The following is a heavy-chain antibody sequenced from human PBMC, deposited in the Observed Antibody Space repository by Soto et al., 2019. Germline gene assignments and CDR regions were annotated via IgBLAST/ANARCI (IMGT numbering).Heavy chain of an antibody. Sequence: GESLKISCKGSGYSFITYWIRWVRQMPGKGLEWMAMPYPADSETRYSPSFHGHVTISADKSISTAYLQWSSLKDSDTAIYYCARLLITMVRGVITTDGWFDPWGQGTPVTVSS. D-gene: IGHD3-10*01. CDR3: ARLLITMVRGVITTDGWFDP. CDR2: PYPADSET. CDR1: GYSFITYW. V-gene: IGHV5-51*01. J-gene: IGHJ5*02.